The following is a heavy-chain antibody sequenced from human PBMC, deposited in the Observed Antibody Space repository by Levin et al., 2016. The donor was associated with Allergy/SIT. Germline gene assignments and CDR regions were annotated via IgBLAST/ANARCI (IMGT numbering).Heavy chain of an antibody. J-gene: IGHJ6*02. Sequence: WIRQPPGKGLEWIGYIYYSGSTNYNPSLKSRVTISVDTSKNQFSLKLSSVTAADTAVYYCARTKLERRDYYYYYGMDVWGQGTTVTVSS. D-gene: IGHD1-1*01. CDR2: IYYSGST. CDR3: ARTKLERRDYYYYYGMDV. V-gene: IGHV4-59*01.